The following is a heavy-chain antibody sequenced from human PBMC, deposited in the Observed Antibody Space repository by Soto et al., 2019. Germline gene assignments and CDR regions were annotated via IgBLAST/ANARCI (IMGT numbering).Heavy chain of an antibody. J-gene: IGHJ4*02. V-gene: IGHV3-9*01. Sequence: GGSLTLSCAASGFTFDDYVMHWVLQVPWKGLEWVSGISWNNGNIGFADSVKGLFTISRDNAKNSLYLQMNSLRVEDTAIYYCAKTLGGVVAAVDYWGQGT. CDR3: AKTLGGVVAAVDY. CDR1: GFTFDDYV. CDR2: ISWNNGNI. D-gene: IGHD2-15*01.